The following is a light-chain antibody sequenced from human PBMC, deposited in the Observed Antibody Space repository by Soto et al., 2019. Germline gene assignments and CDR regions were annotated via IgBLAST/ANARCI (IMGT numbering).Light chain of an antibody. V-gene: IGKV1-17*01. Sequence: DIQLTQSPSSLSASVGDSVTITCRASQDIQNDLGWYQQKPGKAPKRLIYAASSLQSGVPSRFRGSRSGTEFTLTISSLQPEDFATYYCLQHDSNVWTFGQGTKVEIK. CDR2: AAS. CDR3: LQHDSNVWT. CDR1: QDIQND. J-gene: IGKJ1*01.